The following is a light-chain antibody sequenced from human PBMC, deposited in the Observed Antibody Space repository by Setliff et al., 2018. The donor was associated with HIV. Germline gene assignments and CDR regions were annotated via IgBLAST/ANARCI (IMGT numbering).Light chain of an antibody. CDR3: SSYTCCNTYV. Sequence: QSVLTQPAAVSGSPGQSITISCTGTSSDVGVYNFVSWYQQHPGKAPKLIMYDVSNRPSGVSYRFSASLSGNTASLTISGLQAVDEADYYCSSYTCCNTYVFCTGTKVTGL. V-gene: IGLV2-14*03. CDR2: DVS. J-gene: IGLJ1*01. CDR1: SSDVGVYNF.